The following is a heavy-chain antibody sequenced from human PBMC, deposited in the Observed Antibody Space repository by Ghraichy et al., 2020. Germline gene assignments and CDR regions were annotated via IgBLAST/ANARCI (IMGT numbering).Heavy chain of an antibody. V-gene: IGHV4-34*01. Sequence: SETLSLTCAVYGGSFSGYYWSWIRQPPGKGLEWIGEINHSGSTNYNPSLKSRVTISVDTSKNQFSLKLSSVTAADTAVYYCAREHYYSSTSCYFNWFDPWGQGTLVTVSS. CDR1: GGSFSGYY. D-gene: IGHD2-2*01. CDR3: AREHYYSSTSCYFNWFDP. CDR2: INHSGST. J-gene: IGHJ5*02.